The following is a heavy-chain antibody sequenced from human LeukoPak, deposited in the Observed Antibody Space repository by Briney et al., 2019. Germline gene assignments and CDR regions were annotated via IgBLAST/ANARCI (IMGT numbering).Heavy chain of an antibody. Sequence: GESLKISCEVSGYHFTSHWIGWLRPVPGKGLKWMGIIFPLDSDTRYSSSFQGQVTISVAKSLSTAYLQWRSLKASDTATYYCALAQTGITGFFDFWGQGTVVIVSS. CDR2: IFPLDSDT. D-gene: IGHD1-1*01. CDR1: GYHFTSHW. J-gene: IGHJ4*02. V-gene: IGHV5-51*01. CDR3: ALAQTGITGFFDF.